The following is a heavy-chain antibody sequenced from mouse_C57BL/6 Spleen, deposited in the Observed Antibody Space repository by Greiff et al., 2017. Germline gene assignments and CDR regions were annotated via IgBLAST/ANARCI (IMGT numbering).Heavy chain of an antibody. CDR2: INPYNGGT. V-gene: IGHV1-19*01. CDR3: AREGSSGWFAY. CDR1: GYTFTDYY. D-gene: IGHD3-2*02. J-gene: IGHJ3*01. Sequence: EVKLVESGPVLVKPGASVKMSCKASGYTFTDYYMNWVKQSHGKSLEWIGVINPYNGGTSYNPKFKGKATLTVDKSSSTAYMELNSLTSEDSAVYYCAREGSSGWFAYWGQGTLVTVSA.